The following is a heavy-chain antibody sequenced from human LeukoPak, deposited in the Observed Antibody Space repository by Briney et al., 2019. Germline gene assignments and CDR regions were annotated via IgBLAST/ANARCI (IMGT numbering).Heavy chain of an antibody. CDR1: GGSISSYY. Sequence: SETLSLTCTVSGGSISSYYWSWIRQPPGKGLEWIGYIYYSGSTNYNPSLKSRVTISVGTSKNQFSLKLSSVTAADTAVYYCARVSTSGPPDYWGQGTLVTVFS. CDR3: ARVSTSGPPDY. D-gene: IGHD5-12*01. V-gene: IGHV4-59*01. J-gene: IGHJ4*02. CDR2: IYYSGST.